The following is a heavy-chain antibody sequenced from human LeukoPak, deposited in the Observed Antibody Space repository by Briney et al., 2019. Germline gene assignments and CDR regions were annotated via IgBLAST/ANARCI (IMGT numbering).Heavy chain of an antibody. V-gene: IGHV3-48*01. CDR1: GFTFSSYA. D-gene: IGHD6-19*01. J-gene: IGHJ4*02. CDR2: ISSSSSTI. CDR3: ARSRSGWYFDY. Sequence: GGSLRLSCAASGFTFSSYAMHWVRQAPGKGLEWVSYISSSSSTIYYADSVRGRFTISRDNAKNSLYLQMNSLRAEDTAVYYCARSRSGWYFDYWGQGTLVTVSS.